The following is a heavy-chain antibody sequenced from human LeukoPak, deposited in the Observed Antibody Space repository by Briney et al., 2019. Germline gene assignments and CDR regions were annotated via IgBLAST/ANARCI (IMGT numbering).Heavy chain of an antibody. V-gene: IGHV3-21*01. CDR1: GFTFSSYS. CDR2: ISSSSSYI. CDR3: ARDRDYYDSSGPGRALDAFDI. D-gene: IGHD3-22*01. Sequence: GGSLRLSXAASGFTFSSYSMNWVRQAPGKGLEWVSSISSSSSYIYYADSVKGRFTISRDNAKNSLYLQVNSLRAEDTAVYYCARDRDYYDSSGPGRALDAFDIWGQGTMVTVSS. J-gene: IGHJ3*02.